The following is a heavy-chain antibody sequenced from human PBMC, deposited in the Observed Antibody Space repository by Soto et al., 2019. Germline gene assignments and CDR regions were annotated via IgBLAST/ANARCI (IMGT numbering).Heavy chain of an antibody. CDR2: IYYSGST. J-gene: IGHJ3*02. CDR1: GGSISSYY. D-gene: IGHD3-10*01. CDR3: ARDRGDTMVRGVISAFDI. Sequence: SETLSLTCTVSGGSISSYYWSWIRQPPGKGLEWIGYIYYSGSTNYNPSLKSRVTISVDTSKNQFSLKLSSVTAADTAVYYCARDRGDTMVRGVISAFDIWGQGTMVTVSS. V-gene: IGHV4-59*01.